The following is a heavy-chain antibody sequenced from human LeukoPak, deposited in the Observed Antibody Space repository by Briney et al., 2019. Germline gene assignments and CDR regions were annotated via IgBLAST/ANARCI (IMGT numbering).Heavy chain of an antibody. J-gene: IGHJ6*03. Sequence: SETLSLTCTVSGYSISSGYYWGWIRQPPGKGLEWIGSIYYNVITYYNPSLKSRATISVDTSKNQFSLKLSSVTAADTAVYYCARRTGAQRITMVRGVAKKGIYMDVWGKGTTVTISS. CDR1: GYSISSGYY. V-gene: IGHV4-38-2*02. CDR3: ARRTGAQRITMVRGVAKKGIYMDV. D-gene: IGHD3-10*01. CDR2: IYYNVIT.